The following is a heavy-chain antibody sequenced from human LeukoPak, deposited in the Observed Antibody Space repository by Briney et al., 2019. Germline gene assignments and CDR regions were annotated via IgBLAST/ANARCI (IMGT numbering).Heavy chain of an antibody. D-gene: IGHD6-19*01. CDR3: ARAAAETGAFRDNWFDP. Sequence: TSETLSLTCAVYGGSFSGYHWSWIRQPPGKGLEWIGEINHSGSTNYNPSLKSRVTISVDTSKNQFSLKLSSVTAADTAVYYCARAAAETGAFRDNWFDPWGQGTLVTVSS. J-gene: IGHJ5*02. CDR1: GGSFSGYH. V-gene: IGHV4-34*01. CDR2: INHSGST.